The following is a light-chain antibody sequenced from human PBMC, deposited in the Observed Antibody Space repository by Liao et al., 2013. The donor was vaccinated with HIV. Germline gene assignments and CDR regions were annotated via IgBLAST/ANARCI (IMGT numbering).Light chain of an antibody. V-gene: IGLV3-21*01. CDR3: QSWDSSADVM. CDR2: YDS. CDR1: NIGSKS. J-gene: IGLJ3*02. Sequence: SYVLTQPPSVSVAPGKTATVSCGGRNIGSKSVHWYQQKPGQAPVVVIYYDSDRPSGIPERFSGSNSGNTATLTISRVEAGDEADYYCQSWDSSADVMFGGGTKLTVL.